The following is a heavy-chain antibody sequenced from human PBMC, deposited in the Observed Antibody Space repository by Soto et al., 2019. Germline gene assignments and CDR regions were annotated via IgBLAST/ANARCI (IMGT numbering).Heavy chain of an antibody. J-gene: IGHJ4*02. V-gene: IGHV3-23*01. CDR1: GFICSSYD. CDR2: ILVGGST. D-gene: IGHD3-3*01. Sequence: GGSLRLSCAVSGFICSSYDMSWVRQAPGKGLEWVSTILVGGSTHYEDSVKGRFTISRDTSKNTVYLQMSSLRSEDTAVYYCARTPLRFLEWLPEGPFDYWGQGTLVTVSS. CDR3: ARTPLRFLEWLPEGPFDY.